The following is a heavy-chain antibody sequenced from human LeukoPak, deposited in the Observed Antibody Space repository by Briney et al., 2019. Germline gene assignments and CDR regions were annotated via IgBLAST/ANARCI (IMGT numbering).Heavy chain of an antibody. Sequence: GGSLRLSCAASGFTFSSYWMSWVRQAPGKGLEWVANIKQDGSEKYYVDSVKGRFTISRDNAKNSLYLQMDSLRAEDTAVYYCACFMVPGNYYYGMDVWGQGTTVTVSS. V-gene: IGHV3-7*01. J-gene: IGHJ6*02. CDR3: ACFMVPGNYYYGMDV. CDR1: GFTFSSYW. D-gene: IGHD3-10*01. CDR2: IKQDGSEK.